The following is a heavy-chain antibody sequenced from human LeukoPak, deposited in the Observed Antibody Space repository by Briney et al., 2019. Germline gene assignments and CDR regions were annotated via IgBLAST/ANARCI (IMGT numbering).Heavy chain of an antibody. CDR3: AKAGSIRFDY. V-gene: IGHV3-23*01. CDR1: GDTFGNSA. D-gene: IGHD1-26*01. Sequence: GGSLRLSCAASGDTFGNSAMSGVRQAPGKRLECGSGISGSGGGTYYADSVKGRFTISRDNSKNTVYLQMNSLRAENTAVYYCAKAGSIRFDYWGQGTLVSVSS. J-gene: IGHJ4*02. CDR2: ISGSGGGT.